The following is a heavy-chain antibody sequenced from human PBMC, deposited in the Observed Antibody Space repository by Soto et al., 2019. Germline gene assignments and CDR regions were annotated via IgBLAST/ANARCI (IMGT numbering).Heavy chain of an antibody. J-gene: IGHJ6*02. D-gene: IGHD6-13*01. CDR1: GFTFSSYA. V-gene: IGHV3-30-3*01. Sequence: GGSLRLSCAASGFTFSSYAMHWVRQAPGKGLEWVAVISYDGSNKYYADFVKGRFTISRDDSKNTLYLQMNSLRPEDTAVYYCARGVSNSWLGLRDYYYGMDVWGQGTTVT. CDR3: ARGVSNSWLGLRDYYYGMDV. CDR2: ISYDGSNK.